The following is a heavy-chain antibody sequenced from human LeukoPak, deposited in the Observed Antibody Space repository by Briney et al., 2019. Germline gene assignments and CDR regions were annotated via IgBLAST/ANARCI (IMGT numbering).Heavy chain of an antibody. J-gene: IGHJ6*02. CDR2: MNPNSGNT. Sequence: ASVKVSCTASGYTFTSYDINWVRQATGQGLEWMGWMNPNSGNTGYAQKFQGRVTMSRNTSISTAYMELSSLRSEDTAVYYCATAAVDTAMAVENYYYYYGMDVWGQGTTVTVSS. V-gene: IGHV1-8*01. CDR1: GYTFTSYD. CDR3: ATAAVDTAMAVENYYYYYGMDV. D-gene: IGHD5-18*01.